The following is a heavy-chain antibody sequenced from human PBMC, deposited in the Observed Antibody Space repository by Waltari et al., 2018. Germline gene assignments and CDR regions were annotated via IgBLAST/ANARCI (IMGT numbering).Heavy chain of an antibody. Sequence: QVQLQESGPGLVKPSETLSLTCTVSGDSMRRYYWTWIRQSPGTGLEWIGYIYYSGRTNYNPSLKSRAIISVDMSKNQFSLQLNSVTTTDTGVYYCARDREEGVFDSWGQGTLVTVAS. CDR2: IYYSGRT. CDR3: ARDREEGVFDS. V-gene: IGHV4-59*01. CDR1: GDSMRRYY. J-gene: IGHJ4*02.